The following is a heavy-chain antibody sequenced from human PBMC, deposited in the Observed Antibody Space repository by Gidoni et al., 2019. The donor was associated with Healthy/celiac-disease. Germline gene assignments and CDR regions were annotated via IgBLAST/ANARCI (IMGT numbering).Heavy chain of an antibody. V-gene: IGHV4-39*01. CDR2: IYYSGGT. Sequence: QLQLQESGPGLVKPSETLSLTCTVSGGSISSSSYSWGWFRQPPGKGQEWFGSIYYSGGTYYNPSLTSRVTISVDTSKHQFTLKLSSVTAADTAVYYCARDGDTAMVTLDYWGQGTLVTVSS. D-gene: IGHD5-18*01. J-gene: IGHJ4*02. CDR1: GGSISSSSYS. CDR3: ARDGDTAMVTLDY.